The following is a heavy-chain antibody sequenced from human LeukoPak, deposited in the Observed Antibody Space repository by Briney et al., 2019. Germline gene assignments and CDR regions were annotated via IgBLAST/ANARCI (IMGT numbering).Heavy chain of an antibody. CDR3: ARDSQGYSYGPYYGMDV. CDR2: IYSGGNT. D-gene: IGHD5-18*01. J-gene: IGHJ6*02. Sequence: GSLRLSCAASGFTVRSNYMSWVRQAPGKGLEWVSVIYSGGNTYYADSVKGRFTISRDNSKNTLYLQMNSLRAEDTAVYYCARDSQGYSYGPYYGMDVWGQGTTVTVSS. V-gene: IGHV3-66*02. CDR1: GFTVRSNY.